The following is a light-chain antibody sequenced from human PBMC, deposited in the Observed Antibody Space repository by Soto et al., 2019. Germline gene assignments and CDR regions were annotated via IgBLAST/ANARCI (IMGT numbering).Light chain of an antibody. CDR3: QTWGTGIWV. CDR1: SGHSTYA. V-gene: IGLV4-69*01. Sequence: QPVVTQSPSASASLGASVKLTCTLSSGHSTYAIAWHQQQPEKGPRYLMNLNSDGSHSKGDGIPDRFSGSSSGTERYLTISSPQSEDEADYYCQTWGTGIWVFGGGTKLTVL. CDR2: LNSDGSH. J-gene: IGLJ3*02.